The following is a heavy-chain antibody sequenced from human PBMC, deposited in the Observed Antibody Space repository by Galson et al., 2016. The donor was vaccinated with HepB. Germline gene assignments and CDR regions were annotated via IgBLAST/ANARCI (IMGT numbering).Heavy chain of an antibody. J-gene: IGHJ6*03. CDR3: AREVGLTIFGDVTRSAYYVNG. V-gene: IGHV4-31*03. CDR2: IYYSGSP. Sequence: TLSLTCTVSGGSISSGGYYWTWIRQHPGKGLESIGYIYYSGSPHYNPSLKSRATISLDTSKNQISLKLTSVTAADTAVYYCAREVGLTIFGDVTRSAYYVNGWCKGTTVTVSS. CDR1: GGSISSGGYY. D-gene: IGHD3-3*01.